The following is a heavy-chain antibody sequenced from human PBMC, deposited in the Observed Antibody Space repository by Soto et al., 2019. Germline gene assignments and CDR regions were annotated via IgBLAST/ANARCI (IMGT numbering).Heavy chain of an antibody. J-gene: IGHJ6*02. CDR1: GGSISFDHYY. CDR2: VHYSGSV. V-gene: IGHV4-30-4*01. CDR3: AREDDRGDRDYYGLDV. Sequence: QVQLQQSGPGLVKPSQTLSLTCTVSGGSISFDHYYWTWIRQPPGKGLEWIGYVHYSGSVLYNPSLQSRVSRSVDTSKNQCSLKLSSVTAADTAVYFCAREDDRGDRDYYGLDVWGQGTTVTVSS. D-gene: IGHD2-21*02.